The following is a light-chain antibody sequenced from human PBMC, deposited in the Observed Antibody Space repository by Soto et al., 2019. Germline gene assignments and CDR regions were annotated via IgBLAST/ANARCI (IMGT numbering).Light chain of an antibody. V-gene: IGKV2D-29*01. J-gene: IGKJ5*01. Sequence: DIVVTQSPLSLSVTPGQPASMSCKSSQSLLYGDGKTYLFWYLQKPGQPPQLLIYDVSNRLSGVPDRFSGSGSGTDFTLKISRVEAEDVGVYYCMQRTHVPITFGQGTRLEIK. CDR3: MQRTHVPIT. CDR1: QSLLYGDGKTY. CDR2: DVS.